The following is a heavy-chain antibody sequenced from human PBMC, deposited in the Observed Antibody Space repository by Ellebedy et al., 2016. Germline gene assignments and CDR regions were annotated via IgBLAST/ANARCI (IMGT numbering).Heavy chain of an antibody. V-gene: IGHV5-51*01. D-gene: IGHD6-6*01. CDR1: GYIFGNYW. CDR2: IYPGDSDT. CDR3: ARHGSIGARQNWFDP. Sequence: KVSXKASGYIFGNYWIGWVRQKTGEGLEWMGIIYPGDSDTRYSPAFQGQVTISADKSISTAYLQWSSLKASDTAMYYCARHGSIGARQNWFDPWGQGTLVTVSS. J-gene: IGHJ5*02.